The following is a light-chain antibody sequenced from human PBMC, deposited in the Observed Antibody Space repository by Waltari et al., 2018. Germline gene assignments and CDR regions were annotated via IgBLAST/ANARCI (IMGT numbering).Light chain of an antibody. CDR1: QSVLYSSKNKNY. Sequence: DIVMTQSPDSLPVSLGERATHTCKSSQSVLYSSKNKNYLAWYQQKPGQPPELLIHSASSRESGVPGRFSGSGSGTDFTLTISSLQAEDVAVYYCQQYYSTPLTFGGGTKVEIK. CDR2: SAS. V-gene: IGKV4-1*01. CDR3: QQYYSTPLT. J-gene: IGKJ4*01.